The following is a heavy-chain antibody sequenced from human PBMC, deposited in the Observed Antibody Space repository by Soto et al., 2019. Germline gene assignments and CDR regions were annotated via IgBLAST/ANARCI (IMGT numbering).Heavy chain of an antibody. V-gene: IGHV3-23*01. J-gene: IGHJ4*02. CDR3: AKDSNKYSSSLRGRYFDY. CDR2: ISGGGSNT. Sequence: EVQLLESGGGLVQRGGSLRLSFAASGFPFSSYVMAWVRQAPGKGPGWVSGISGGGSNTFYADSVKGRFTISRDNSKNTLLLQMNSLGAEDTAVYYCAKDSNKYSSSLRGRYFDYWGQGIGVTVSS. CDR1: GFPFSSYV. D-gene: IGHD4-4*01.